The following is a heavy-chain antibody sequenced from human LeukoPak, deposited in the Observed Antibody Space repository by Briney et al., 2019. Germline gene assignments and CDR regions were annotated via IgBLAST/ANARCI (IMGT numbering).Heavy chain of an antibody. Sequence: SETLSLTCTVSGGSISSYYWSWIRQPAGKKLEWIGRIYTTGSTNYNPSLKSRVSMSVDTSKNQFSLKLTSVTAADTAVYYCARHSIASDGARLFDYWGRGTLVTVSS. J-gene: IGHJ4*02. V-gene: IGHV4-4*07. CDR1: GGSISSYY. CDR3: ARHSIASDGARLFDY. D-gene: IGHD2-21*01. CDR2: IYTTGST.